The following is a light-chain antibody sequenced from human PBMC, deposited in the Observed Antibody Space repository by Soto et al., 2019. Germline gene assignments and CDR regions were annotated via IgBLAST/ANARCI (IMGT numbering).Light chain of an antibody. J-gene: IGLJ1*01. CDR3: TSYTTSFTYV. CDR1: SSDVGGYNF. CDR2: DVS. Sequence: ALTQPASVSGSPGQSITISCTGTSSDVGGYNFVSWYQHHPGKAPKLIIYDVSNRPSGVSNRFSGSKSGNTASLTISGLQAEDDADYYCTSYTTSFTYVFGTGTKVTVL. V-gene: IGLV2-14*03.